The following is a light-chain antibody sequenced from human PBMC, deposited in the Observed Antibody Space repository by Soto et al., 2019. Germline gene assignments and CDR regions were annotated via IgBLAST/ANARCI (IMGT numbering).Light chain of an antibody. CDR3: RQDDTYPLT. Sequence: AIQMTQSPSSLSASVGDRVTVTCRASQDIRSDLGWYQQKPGKAPQLLIYGASRLQSGVPSRFSGSGSGTEFTLTISSLQPEDFATYYCRQDDTYPLTFGGGTKVDVK. CDR2: GAS. J-gene: IGKJ4*01. V-gene: IGKV1-6*02. CDR1: QDIRSD.